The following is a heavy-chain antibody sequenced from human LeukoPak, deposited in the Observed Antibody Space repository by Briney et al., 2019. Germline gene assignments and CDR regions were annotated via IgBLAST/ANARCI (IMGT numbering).Heavy chain of an antibody. CDR2: IYSSGNA. V-gene: IGHV3-53*04. Sequence: GRSLRLSCAASGFTVSSNFMSWVRQAPGKGLEWVSVIYSSGNAYYADSVQGRFTISRHTSKKTLYLLIDSLRIDETATYYCGRLSRGDYTPGVDAFDFWGLGTMVIVSS. CDR3: GRLSRGDYTPGVDAFDF. D-gene: IGHD4-17*01. CDR1: GFTVSSNF. J-gene: IGHJ3*01.